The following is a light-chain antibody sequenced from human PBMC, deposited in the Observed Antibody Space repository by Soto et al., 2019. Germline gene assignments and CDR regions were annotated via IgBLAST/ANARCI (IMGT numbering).Light chain of an antibody. CDR2: GAS. Sequence: EIVLTQSPGALSLSPGERATLSCGAGQSVSSSYLAWYQQKPGQAPRLLIYGASTRATGTPDRFSGSGSGTDFTLTISRLEPEDFAVYYCQQYGSSPRTFGQGTKVDIK. CDR1: QSVSSSY. CDR3: QQYGSSPRT. J-gene: IGKJ1*01. V-gene: IGKV3-20*01.